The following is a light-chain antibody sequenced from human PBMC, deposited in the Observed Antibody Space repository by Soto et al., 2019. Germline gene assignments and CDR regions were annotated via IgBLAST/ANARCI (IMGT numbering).Light chain of an antibody. V-gene: IGLV1-44*01. CDR1: SSNIASNT. CDR2: NNN. CDR3: YAWGYSLSGPL. J-gene: IGLJ2*01. Sequence: QSVLTQPPSASGSPGQRVTISCSGSSSNIASNTVNWYQQLPGTAPKLLIYNNNHRPSGVLDRFSGSESGTSASPAISGLQAEDDADDYCYAWGYSLSGPLFGGGTKLTVL.